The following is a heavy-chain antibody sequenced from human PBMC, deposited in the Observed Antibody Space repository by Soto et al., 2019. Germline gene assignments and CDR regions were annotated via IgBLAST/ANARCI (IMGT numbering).Heavy chain of an antibody. D-gene: IGHD6-6*01. Sequence: SETLSLTCTVSGGSISSGGYYWSWIRQHPGKGLEWIGYIYYSGSTYYNPSLKSRVTISVDTSKNQFSLKLSSVTAADTAVYYCARELDSSSSRAWFDPWGQGTLVTVSS. V-gene: IGHV4-31*03. CDR1: GGSISSGGYY. CDR2: IYYSGST. J-gene: IGHJ5*02. CDR3: ARELDSSSSRAWFDP.